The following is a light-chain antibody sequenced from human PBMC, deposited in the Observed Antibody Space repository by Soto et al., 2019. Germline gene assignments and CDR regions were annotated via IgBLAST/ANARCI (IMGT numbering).Light chain of an antibody. J-gene: IGLJ2*01. CDR3: ASYASSNTVL. CDR1: SSDIGGYNY. V-gene: IGLV2-14*03. Sequence: QAVVTQPASVSGSPGQSITISCTGTSSDIGGYNYVSWYQQHPGKAPKLIIYDVSDRPSGVSNRFSGSKSGNTASLTISGLQAEDEADYYCASYASSNTVLFGGGTKVTVL. CDR2: DVS.